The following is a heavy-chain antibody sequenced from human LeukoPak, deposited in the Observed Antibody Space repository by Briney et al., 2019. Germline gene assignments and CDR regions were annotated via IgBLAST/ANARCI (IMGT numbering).Heavy chain of an antibody. CDR3: ARRSGYDYAFDI. CDR2: IYTSGST. V-gene: IGHV4-4*09. CDR1: GGSISSYY. J-gene: IGHJ3*02. D-gene: IGHD5-12*01. Sequence: SETLSLTCTVSGGSISSYYWSWIRQPPGKGLEWIGYIYTSGSTNYNPSLKSRVTISVDTSKNQFSLKLSSVTAADTAVYYCARRSGYDYAFDIWGQGTMVTVSS.